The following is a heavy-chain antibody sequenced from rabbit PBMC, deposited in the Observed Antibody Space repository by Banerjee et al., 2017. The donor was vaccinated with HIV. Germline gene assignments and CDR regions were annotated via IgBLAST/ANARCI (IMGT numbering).Heavy chain of an antibody. CDR1: GFTLSSYY. CDR2: IYADSSGNT. J-gene: IGHJ4*01. V-gene: IGHV1S40*01. D-gene: IGHD1-1*01. Sequence: QSLEESGGDLVKPGASLTLTCTASGFTLSSYYMWWVRQAPGKGLEWIGTIYADSSGNTYYASWAKGRFTISKTSSTTVTLQMTSLTAADTATYFCARRGGSGSGYNLWGQGTLVTVS. CDR3: ARRGGSGSGYNL.